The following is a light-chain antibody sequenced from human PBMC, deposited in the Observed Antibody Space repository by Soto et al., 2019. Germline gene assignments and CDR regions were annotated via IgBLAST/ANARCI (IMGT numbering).Light chain of an antibody. V-gene: IGKV1-5*01. CDR1: QSISSW. Sequence: DFQMTQSPSTLSASVGDRVTITCRASQSISSWLAWYQQKPGKAPKLLIYDASSLESGVPSRFSGSGSGTEFTLTISSLQPDDFATYYCQQYNSYSWTFGQGTKVDNK. CDR3: QQYNSYSWT. CDR2: DAS. J-gene: IGKJ1*01.